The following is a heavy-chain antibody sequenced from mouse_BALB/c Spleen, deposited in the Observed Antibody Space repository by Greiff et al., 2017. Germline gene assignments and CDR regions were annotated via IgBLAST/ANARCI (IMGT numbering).Heavy chain of an antibody. CDR3: ARGGYGNYYFDY. V-gene: IGHV2-6-7*01. Sequence: QVQLKESGPGLVAPSQSLSITCTVSGFSLTGYGVNWVRQPPGKGLEWLGMLWGDGSTDYNSALKSRLSISKDNSKSQVFLKMNSLQTDDTARYYCARGGYGNYYFDYWGQGTTLTVSS. D-gene: IGHD2-10*02. CDR2: LWGDGST. J-gene: IGHJ2*01. CDR1: GFSLTGYG.